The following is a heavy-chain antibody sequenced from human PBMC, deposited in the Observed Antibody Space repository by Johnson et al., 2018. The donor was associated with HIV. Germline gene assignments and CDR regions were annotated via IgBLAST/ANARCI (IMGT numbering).Heavy chain of an antibody. D-gene: IGHD6-6*01. J-gene: IGHJ3*02. Sequence: VDSVQGRFTISRDKNTLYLQMNSLRAEDTAVYYCARDRGAARNAFDIWGQGTRVAVSS. V-gene: IGHV3-7*03. CDR3: ARDRGAARNAFDI.